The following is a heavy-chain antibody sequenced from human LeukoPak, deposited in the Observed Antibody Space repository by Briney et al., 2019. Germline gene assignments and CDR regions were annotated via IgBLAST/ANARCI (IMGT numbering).Heavy chain of an antibody. V-gene: IGHV1-46*01. CDR3: ARLGAYLRSFDY. J-gene: IGHJ4*02. CDR1: GYAFTNYF. CDR2: INPSGGST. D-gene: IGHD3-10*01. Sequence: ASGKVSCKASGYAFTNYFMHWVRQAPGQGLEWMGIINPSGGSTTYAQKFQGRVTMTRDTSTNTVYMELSSLTSEDTAVYYCARLGAYLRSFDYWGQGTLVTVSS.